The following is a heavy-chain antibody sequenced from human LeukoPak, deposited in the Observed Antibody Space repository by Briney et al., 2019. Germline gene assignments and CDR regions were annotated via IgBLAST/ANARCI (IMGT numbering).Heavy chain of an antibody. V-gene: IGHV1-18*01. CDR1: RYTFTSYG. Sequence: GASVKVSCKASRYTFTSYGISGVRQAPGQGLEWMGWISAYNGNTNYLQKLQGRVTMPTDTSTRTAYMELRSLRSDDAAVYYCARDPFPRLRFLEWLSHTNWFDPWGQGTLVTVSS. CDR2: ISAYNGNT. J-gene: IGHJ5*02. D-gene: IGHD3-3*01. CDR3: ARDPFPRLRFLEWLSHTNWFDP.